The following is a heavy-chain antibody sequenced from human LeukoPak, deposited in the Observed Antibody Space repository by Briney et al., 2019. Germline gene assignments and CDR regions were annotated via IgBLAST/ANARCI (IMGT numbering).Heavy chain of an antibody. D-gene: IGHD6-13*01. V-gene: IGHV3-66*01. CDR1: GFTVSSNY. CDR3: ASGYSSSWFSADFDY. Sequence: GGSLRLSCAASGFTVSSNYMSWVRQAPGKGLEWVSVIYSGGNTYYADSVKGRFTISRDNSKNTLYLQINSLRAEDTAVYYCASGYSSSWFSADFDYWGQGTLVTVSS. J-gene: IGHJ4*02. CDR2: IYSGGNT.